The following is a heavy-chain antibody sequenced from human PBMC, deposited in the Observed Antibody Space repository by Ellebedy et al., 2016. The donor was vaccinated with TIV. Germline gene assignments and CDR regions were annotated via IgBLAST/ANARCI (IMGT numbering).Heavy chain of an antibody. CDR3: TTDSGDLEFDY. Sequence: GESLKISXAASGFTFSSYSMNWVRQAPGKGLEWVSYISSSSTIYYADSVKGRFTISRDNAKNSLYLQMNSLRDEDTAVYYCTTDSGDLEFDYWGQGTLVTVSS. V-gene: IGHV3-48*02. D-gene: IGHD4-17*01. CDR1: GFTFSSYS. J-gene: IGHJ4*02. CDR2: ISSSSTI.